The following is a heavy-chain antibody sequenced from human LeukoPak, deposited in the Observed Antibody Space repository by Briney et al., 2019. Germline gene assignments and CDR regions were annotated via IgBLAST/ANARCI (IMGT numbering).Heavy chain of an antibody. J-gene: IGHJ4*02. Sequence: GGSLRLSCAASGFAVSNNYTTWVRQAPGKGLEWVSVIYTGGSAYYADSVKGRFTIYRDYSKNTVFLQMSSLRAEDTAVYYCARYQGTTHMGFDYWGQGALVTVSS. V-gene: IGHV3-66*01. CDR1: GFAVSNNY. CDR2: IYTGGSA. D-gene: IGHD2-15*01. CDR3: ARYQGTTHMGFDY.